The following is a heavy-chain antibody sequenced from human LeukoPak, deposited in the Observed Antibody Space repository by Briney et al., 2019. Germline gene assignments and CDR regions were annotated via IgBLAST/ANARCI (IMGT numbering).Heavy chain of an antibody. CDR1: GFTFSSYA. D-gene: IGHD2-2*01. V-gene: IGHV3-23*01. CDR2: ISGSGGST. CDR3: AKFPPGLLGYCSSTSCQEYFQH. J-gene: IGHJ1*01. Sequence: GGSLRLSCAASGFTFSSYAMSWLRQAPGKGLEWCSAISGSGGSTYYADSVKGRFTISRDNSKNTLYLQMNSLRAEDTAVYYCAKFPPGLLGYCSSTSCQEYFQHWGQGTLVTVSS.